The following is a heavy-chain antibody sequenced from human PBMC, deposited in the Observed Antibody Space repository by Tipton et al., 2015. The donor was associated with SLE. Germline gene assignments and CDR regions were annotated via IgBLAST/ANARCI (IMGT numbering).Heavy chain of an antibody. CDR1: GFTFSSFD. Sequence: GSLRLSCAASGFTFSSFDMNWVRQAPGKGLEWVSYISGSGGTRYYADSVKGRFTISRDNAKNTLYLQMNSLRAEDTAVYYCASQQLPYYYGMDVWGQGTTVTVSS. V-gene: IGHV3-48*03. D-gene: IGHD6-13*01. CDR3: ASQQLPYYYGMDV. CDR2: ISGSGGTR. J-gene: IGHJ6*02.